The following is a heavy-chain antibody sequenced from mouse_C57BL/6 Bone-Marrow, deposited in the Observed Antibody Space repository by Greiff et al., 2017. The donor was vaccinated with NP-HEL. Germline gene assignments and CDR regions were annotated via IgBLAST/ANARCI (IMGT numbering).Heavy chain of an antibody. CDR3: ARLEDGYGFAY. D-gene: IGHD2-3*01. CDR1: GFTFSDYY. J-gene: IGHJ3*01. V-gene: IGHV5-12*01. Sequence: DVHLVESGGGLVQPGGSLKLSCAASGFTFSDYYMYWVRQTPEKRLEWVAYISNGGGSTYYPDTVKGRFTISRDNAKNTLYLQMSRLKSEDTAMYYCARLEDGYGFAYWGQGTLVTVSA. CDR2: ISNGGGST.